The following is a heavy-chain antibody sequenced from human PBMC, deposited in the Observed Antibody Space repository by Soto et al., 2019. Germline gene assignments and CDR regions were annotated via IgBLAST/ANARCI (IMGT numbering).Heavy chain of an antibody. CDR1: GYTFTNYA. J-gene: IGHJ3*02. V-gene: IGHV1-3*01. D-gene: IGHD2-2*01. CDR3: ARAGFCSTTSCSDAFDI. Sequence: QVQLVQSGAEVKKPGASVKVSCKASGYTFTNYAMHWVRQAPGQRPEWMGWINAGNGNTKFSHRFQGRVTITRDTSANIAYMELSSLTSEDTAVYYCARAGFCSTTSCSDAFDIWGQGTMVTVSS. CDR2: INAGNGNT.